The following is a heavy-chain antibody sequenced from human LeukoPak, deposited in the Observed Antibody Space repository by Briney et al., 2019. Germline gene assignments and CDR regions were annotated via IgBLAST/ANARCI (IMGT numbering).Heavy chain of an antibody. D-gene: IGHD3-3*01. CDR3: ARASTVNDFWSGSILHYFDY. CDR2: NYYSGST. J-gene: IGHJ4*02. V-gene: IGHV4-39*07. Sequence: PSETLSLTCTVSGGSISSSSYYWGWIRQPPGKGLEWIGSNYYSGSTYYDPPLKSRVTISVHASKNQFSLKLRSVTAADTAVYYCARASTVNDFWSGSILHYFDYWGQGTLVTVSS. CDR1: GGSISSSSYY.